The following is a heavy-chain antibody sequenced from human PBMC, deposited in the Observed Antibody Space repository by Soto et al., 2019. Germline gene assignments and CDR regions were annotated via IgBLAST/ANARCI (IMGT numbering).Heavy chain of an antibody. D-gene: IGHD3-3*01. Sequence: GASVKVSCKASGYTFTSYYMHWVRQAPGQGLEWMGIINPSGGSTSYAQKFQGRVTMTRDTSTSTVYMELSSLRSEDTAVYYCARDPRRGITIFGVVITSFGRGFDPWGQGTLVTVSS. CDR2: INPSGGST. V-gene: IGHV1-46*01. J-gene: IGHJ5*02. CDR3: ARDPRRGITIFGVVITSFGRGFDP. CDR1: GYTFTSYY.